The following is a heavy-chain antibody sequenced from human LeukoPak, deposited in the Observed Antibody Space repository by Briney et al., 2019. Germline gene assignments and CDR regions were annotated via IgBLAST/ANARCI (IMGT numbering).Heavy chain of an antibody. V-gene: IGHV3-33*01. Sequence: PGGSLRLSCAASGFTFSRNGMHWVRQAPGKGLEWVALIYYDGGNKYYLDSVKGRFTISRDNSKNMLYLQMNSLRAEDTAVYYCARDLLYSGSYSWYFDLWGRGIPVTVSS. J-gene: IGHJ2*01. D-gene: IGHD1-26*01. CDR1: GFTFSRNG. CDR2: IYYDGGNK. CDR3: ARDLLYSGSYSWYFDL.